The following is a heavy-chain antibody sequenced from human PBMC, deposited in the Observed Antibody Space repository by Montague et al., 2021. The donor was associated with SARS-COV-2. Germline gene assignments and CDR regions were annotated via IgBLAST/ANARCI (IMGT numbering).Heavy chain of an antibody. Sequence: SETLSPTCTVSPVSDGPIRSSTYSWGWIRQSPGKGLEWIGSIDYSGNTDYNPSLKSRVTMSEDTSKSQLSLRVRSVTAADTATHYCARDSYSRSWFKYWGQGTLVTVSS. V-gene: IGHV4-39*02. CDR2: IDYSGNT. CDR1: PVSDGPIRSSTYS. D-gene: IGHD6-13*01. CDR3: ARDSYSRSWFKY. J-gene: IGHJ1*01.